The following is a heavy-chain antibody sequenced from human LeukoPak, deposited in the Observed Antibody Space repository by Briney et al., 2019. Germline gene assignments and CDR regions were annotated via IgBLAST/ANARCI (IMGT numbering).Heavy chain of an antibody. Sequence: GGSLRLSCAASGFTFSSYWMNWVRQAPGKGLEWVSSLSDSGRLTYQRDSVKGRFTISRDNSHNTLYLQTNSLRAEDTAVYFCAKERAVRGVQPLDCWGQGTLVIVSS. CDR2: LSDSGRLT. V-gene: IGHV3-23*02. J-gene: IGHJ4*02. D-gene: IGHD3-10*01. CDR3: AKERAVRGVQPLDC. CDR1: GFTFSSYW.